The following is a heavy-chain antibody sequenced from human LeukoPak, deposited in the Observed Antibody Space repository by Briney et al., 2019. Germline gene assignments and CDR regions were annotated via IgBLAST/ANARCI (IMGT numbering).Heavy chain of an antibody. D-gene: IGHD6-13*01. Sequence: ASVKVSCKASGYTFTSYGISWVRQAPGQGLEWVGWISLANGNTNYAQKLQGRVTMTTDTSTSTAYVELRSLISDDTAVYYCARDGSSSWYNLWGQGTLVTVSS. CDR2: ISLANGNT. J-gene: IGHJ4*02. CDR1: GYTFTSYG. CDR3: ARDGSSSWYNL. V-gene: IGHV1-18*01.